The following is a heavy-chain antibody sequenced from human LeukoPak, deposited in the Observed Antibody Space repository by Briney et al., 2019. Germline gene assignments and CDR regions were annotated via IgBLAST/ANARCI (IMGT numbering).Heavy chain of an antibody. D-gene: IGHD3-9*01. J-gene: IGHJ5*02. CDR3: ARDLPIYDILTGYYPHXXXFDP. CDR1: GYTFTGYY. CDR2: ISACNGNT. Sequence: AAVKVSCKASGYTFTGYYIHWVRQAPGQGLEWMVWISACNGNTNYAQKLQGRVTMTTDTSTSTAYMELRSLRSDDTAVYYCARDLPIYDILTGYYPHXXXFDPXXXGXLVTV. V-gene: IGHV1-18*04.